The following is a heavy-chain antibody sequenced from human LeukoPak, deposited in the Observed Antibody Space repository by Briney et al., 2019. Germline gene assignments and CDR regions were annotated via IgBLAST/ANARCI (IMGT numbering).Heavy chain of an antibody. D-gene: IGHD3-22*01. CDR1: GYTFTRYY. CDR3: AREGPISGYYYDSSGRGDY. J-gene: IGHJ4*02. Sequence: ASVKVSCMASGYTFTRYYMHWVRQAPGQGLEWMGWINPNSGGTNYAQKFQGRVTMTRDTSISTAYMELSRLRSDDTAVYYCAREGPISGYYYDSSGRGDYWGQGTLVTVSS. V-gene: IGHV1-2*02. CDR2: INPNSGGT.